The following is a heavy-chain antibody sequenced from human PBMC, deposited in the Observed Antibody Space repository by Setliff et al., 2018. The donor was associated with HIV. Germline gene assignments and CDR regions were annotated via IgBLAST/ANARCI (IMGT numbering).Heavy chain of an antibody. CDR1: GLTFSNYW. D-gene: IGHD3-22*01. J-gene: IGHJ4*02. CDR2: IKQDGSEE. V-gene: IGHV3-7*03. Sequence: GGSLRLSCAASGLTFSNYWMNWVRQAPGRGLEWVANIKQDGSEEYYVDSVKGRFTISRDNAKNSLSLQMNSLRAEDTAVYYCARAYNVYDYRFDSSGYDYWGQGTLVTVSS. CDR3: ARAYNVYDYRFDSSGYDY.